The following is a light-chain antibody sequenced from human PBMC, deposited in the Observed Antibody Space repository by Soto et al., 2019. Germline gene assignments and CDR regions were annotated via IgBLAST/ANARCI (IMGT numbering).Light chain of an antibody. CDR1: QSLTTTS. J-gene: IGKJ1*01. V-gene: IGKV3-20*01. Sequence: EIVFTQSPGTLSLSPGERATLSCRASQSLTTTSLAWLQQKPGQAPRLLIFGASNRATGIPDRFRGSGSGTDFTLTISRLEPEDFAVYYCQQYGSSLTWTLGQGTKVDIK. CDR3: QQYGSSLTWT. CDR2: GAS.